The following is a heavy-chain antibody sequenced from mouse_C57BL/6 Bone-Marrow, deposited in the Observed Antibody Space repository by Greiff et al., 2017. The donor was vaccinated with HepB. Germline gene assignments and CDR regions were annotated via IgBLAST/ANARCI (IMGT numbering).Heavy chain of an antibody. V-gene: IGHV1-81*01. Sequence: QVQLQQSGAELARPGASVKLSCKASGYTFTSYGISWVKQRTGYGLEWIGEIYPRSGNTYYNEKFKGKATLTADKSSSTAYMELRSLTSEDSAVYFCASSYAYWGQGTLVTVSA. CDR1: GYTFTSYG. CDR2: IYPRSGNT. J-gene: IGHJ3*01. CDR3: ASSYAY. D-gene: IGHD2-10*01.